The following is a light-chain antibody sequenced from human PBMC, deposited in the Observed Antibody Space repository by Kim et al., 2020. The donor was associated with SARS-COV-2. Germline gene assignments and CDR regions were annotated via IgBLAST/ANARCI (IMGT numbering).Light chain of an antibody. CDR1: QTISNF. CDR2: SAS. J-gene: IGKJ1*01. V-gene: IGKV1-27*01. Sequence: DFQMTQSPSSLSASVGDRVTITCRASQTISNFLAWFQQKPGMVPKLLIYSASTLHSGVPSRFSGSGSGTHFTLTISSLQPEDVATYYCQRYNSDPQAFGQGTKVDIK. CDR3: QRYNSDPQA.